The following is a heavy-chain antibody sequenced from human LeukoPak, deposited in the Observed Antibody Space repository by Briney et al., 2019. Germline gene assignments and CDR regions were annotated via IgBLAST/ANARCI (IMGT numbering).Heavy chain of an antibody. D-gene: IGHD2-2*02. CDR2: ISAYNGNT. Sequence: ASVKVSCKASGYTFTSYGISWVRQAPGQGLEWMGWISAYNGNTNYAQKLQGRVTMTTDTSTSTAYMELRSLRSDDTAVYYCARVSRYCSSTSCYTVDYYYYGMDVWGQGTTVTVSS. V-gene: IGHV1-18*01. CDR3: ARVSRYCSSTSCYTVDYYYYGMDV. J-gene: IGHJ6*02. CDR1: GYTFTSYG.